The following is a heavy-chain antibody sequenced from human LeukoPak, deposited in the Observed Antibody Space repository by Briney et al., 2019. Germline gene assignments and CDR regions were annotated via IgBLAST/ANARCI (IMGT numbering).Heavy chain of an antibody. J-gene: IGHJ4*02. CDR2: INPNSGGT. CDR1: GYTFTGYY. CDR3: ARLGLTQYYDSSGYLIDS. D-gene: IGHD3-22*01. Sequence: ASVKVSCKASGYTFTGYYMHWVRQAPGQGLEWMGRINPNSGGTNYAQKFQGRVTMTRDTSISTAYMELSRLRSDDTAVYYCARLGLTQYYDSSGYLIDSGGQGTLVTVS. V-gene: IGHV1-2*06.